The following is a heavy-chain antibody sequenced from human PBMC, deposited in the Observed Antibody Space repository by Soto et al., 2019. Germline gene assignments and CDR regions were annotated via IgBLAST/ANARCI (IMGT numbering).Heavy chain of an antibody. J-gene: IGHJ5*02. D-gene: IGHD1-7*01. CDR1: GFSLSTSGLG. CDR2: IYWNDDK. CDR3: AHHNWNYGRNWFDP. V-gene: IGHV2-5*01. Sequence: QITLKESGPTLVKPTQALTLTCTFSGFSLSTSGLGGGWIRQPPGKALEWLALIYWNDDKRYSSSLKSRLTITKDTSKNHVALTMTNMDPVDTATYYCAHHNWNYGRNWFDPCGQGTLVTVTS.